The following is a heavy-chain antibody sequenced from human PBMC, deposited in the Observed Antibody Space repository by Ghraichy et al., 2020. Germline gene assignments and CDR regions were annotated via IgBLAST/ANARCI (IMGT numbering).Heavy chain of an antibody. CDR1: GGSISSYY. D-gene: IGHD1-26*01. CDR2: IYTSGST. Sequence: SETLSLTCTVSGGSISSYYWSWIRQPPGKGLEWIGYIYTSGSTNYNPSLKSRVTISVDTSKNQFSLKLSSVTAADTAVYYCARYIVGAHFDYWGQGTLVTVSS. J-gene: IGHJ4*02. V-gene: IGHV4-4*09. CDR3: ARYIVGAHFDY.